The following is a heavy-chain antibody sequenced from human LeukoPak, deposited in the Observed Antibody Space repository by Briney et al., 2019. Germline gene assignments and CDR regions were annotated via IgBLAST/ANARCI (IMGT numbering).Heavy chain of an antibody. CDR1: GGSISSSSYY. D-gene: IGHD2/OR15-2a*01. J-gene: IGHJ3*02. CDR2: IYYSGST. CDR3: ARHNNPQDAFDI. V-gene: IGHV4-39*01. Sequence: SETLSLTCTVSGGSISSSSYYWGWIRQPPGKGLEWIGSIYYSGSTYYNPSLKSRVTISVDTSKNQFSLKLSSVTAADTAVYYRARHNNPQDAFDIWGQGTMVTVSS.